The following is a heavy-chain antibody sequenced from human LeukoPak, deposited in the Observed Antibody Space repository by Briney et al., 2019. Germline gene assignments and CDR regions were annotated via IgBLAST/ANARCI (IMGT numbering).Heavy chain of an antibody. V-gene: IGHV3-23*01. CDR2: ISGSGGST. D-gene: IGHD5/OR15-5a*01. CDR1: GFTFSSYA. J-gene: IGHJ3*02. CDR3: TTGIYDDAFDI. Sequence: PGGSLRLSCAASGFTFSSYAMSWVRQAPGKGLEWVSAISGSGGSTYYADSVKGRFTISRDNSKNTLYVQMNSLKTEDTAVYYCTTGIYDDAFDIWGQGTMVTVSS.